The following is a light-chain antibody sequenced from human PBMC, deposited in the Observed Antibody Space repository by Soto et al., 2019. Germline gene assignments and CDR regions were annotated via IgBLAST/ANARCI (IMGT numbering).Light chain of an antibody. CDR2: FAF. Sequence: DIQMTQSPSSVSASVGDRVTITCRASQDINSRLAWYQQKPGKAPKLLIYFAFNLESGVPSRSIGSGSGTDFTLTITSLQPEDFATYYCQQADSLPRTFGGGTKVDIK. J-gene: IGKJ4*01. V-gene: IGKV1-12*01. CDR1: QDINSR. CDR3: QQADSLPRT.